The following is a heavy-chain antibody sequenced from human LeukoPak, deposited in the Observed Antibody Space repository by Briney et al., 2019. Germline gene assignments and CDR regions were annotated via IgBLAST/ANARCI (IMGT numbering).Heavy chain of an antibody. CDR2: ISADNGDT. Sequence: GASVKVSCKASGYTFTNYGISWLRQAPGQGLEWVGWISADNGDTKYVQNLQGRVTMTSDTSTSTAYMELKSLRADDTAVYYCATDNPYYYLYCGQGNLATVSS. CDR3: ATDNPYYYLY. V-gene: IGHV1-18*01. J-gene: IGHJ4*02. CDR1: GYTFTNYG. D-gene: IGHD3-22*01.